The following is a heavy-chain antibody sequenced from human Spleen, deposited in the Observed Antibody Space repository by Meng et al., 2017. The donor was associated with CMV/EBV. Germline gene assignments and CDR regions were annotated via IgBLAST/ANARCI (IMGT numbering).Heavy chain of an antibody. D-gene: IGHD3-22*01. V-gene: IGHV3-21*01. CDR3: ARDLAPQSDYYDSSGYYYLPKGFDY. J-gene: IGHJ4*02. CDR2: ISSSSSYV. Sequence: MYWVRQAPVKGLEWLSSISSSSSYVYHADSMKGRFTISRDNAKNSLYLQMNSLRAEDTAVYYCARDLAPQSDYYDSSGYYYLPKGFDYWGQGTLVTVSS.